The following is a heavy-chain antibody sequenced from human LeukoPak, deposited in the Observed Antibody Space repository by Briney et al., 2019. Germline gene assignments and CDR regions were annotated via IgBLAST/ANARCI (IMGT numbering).Heavy chain of an antibody. Sequence: PSETLSPTCTVSGGSISSYYWSWIRQPPGKGLEWIGNIYDSGSTNYNPSLKSRLTISVNTSKNQCSLKLSSVTAADTAVYYCARQSISGSSLSYFDYWGQGTLVNVSS. CDR1: GGSISSYY. CDR2: IYDSGST. J-gene: IGHJ4*02. V-gene: IGHV4-59*01. CDR3: ARQSISGSSLSYFDY. D-gene: IGHD3-22*01.